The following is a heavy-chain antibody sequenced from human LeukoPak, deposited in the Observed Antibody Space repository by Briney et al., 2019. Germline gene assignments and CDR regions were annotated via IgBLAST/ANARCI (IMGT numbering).Heavy chain of an antibody. J-gene: IGHJ3*02. CDR3: ARVFRDAFDI. CDR2: SRNKVNSYTT. V-gene: IGHV3-72*01. CDR1: GFTFSDHY. Sequence: GSLRLSCAASGFTFSDHYMDWVRQAPGKGLEWVGRSRNKVNSYTTACAASVKGRFTISRDDSKNSLYLQMNSLKTEDTAVYYCARVFRDAFDIWGQGTMVPVSS. D-gene: IGHD2/OR15-2a*01.